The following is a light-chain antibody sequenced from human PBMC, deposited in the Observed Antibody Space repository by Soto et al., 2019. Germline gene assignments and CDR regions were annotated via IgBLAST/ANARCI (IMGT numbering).Light chain of an antibody. CDR1: KLGDKY. CDR3: QAWGSSTYV. J-gene: IGLJ1*01. Sequence: YELTQPPSVSVSPGQTASITCSGDKLGDKYACWYQQKPGQSPVLVIYQDSKRPSGIPERFSGSNSGNTATLTISGTQARDEADYYCQAWGSSTYVFGTGTKLTVL. V-gene: IGLV3-1*01. CDR2: QDS.